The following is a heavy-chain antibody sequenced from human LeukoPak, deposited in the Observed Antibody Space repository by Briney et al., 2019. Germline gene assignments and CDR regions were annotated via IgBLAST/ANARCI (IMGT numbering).Heavy chain of an antibody. CDR2: MNPNSGGT. V-gene: IGHV1-2*02. CDR1: GYTFTSYD. Sequence: GASVKVSCKASGYTFTSYDINWVRQATGQELEWMGWMNPNSGGTNYAQKFQGRVTMTRDTSISTAYMELSRLRSDDTAVYYCARDPAAVTTGWYYYMDVWGKGTTVTISS. CDR3: ARDPAAVTTGWYYYMDV. J-gene: IGHJ6*03. D-gene: IGHD4-17*01.